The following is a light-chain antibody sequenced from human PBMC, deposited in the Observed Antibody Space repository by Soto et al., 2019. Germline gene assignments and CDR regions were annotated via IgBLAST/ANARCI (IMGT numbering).Light chain of an antibody. Sequence: SVLTQSPGTLSLSPGERATLSCRASQSVSNNYLAWYQQKPGQAPRLLIYGASNRATGIPDRFNGSGSGIDFTLSISRLEPEDFAVYYCQQYGSSGTYGQGTKV. CDR1: QSVSNNY. CDR2: GAS. V-gene: IGKV3-20*01. J-gene: IGKJ1*01. CDR3: QQYGSSGT.